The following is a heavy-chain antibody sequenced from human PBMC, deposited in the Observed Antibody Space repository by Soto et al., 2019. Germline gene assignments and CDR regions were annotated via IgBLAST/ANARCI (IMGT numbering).Heavy chain of an antibody. Sequence: QVQLVESGGGVVQPGRSLRLSCAASGFSFGDYGMHWVRQAPGKGLEWVTVIYQDGSNEYYADSVKGRFTISRDNSKSTMYLEMNSLRAEDTAVYYCAKGTRSYGDYEGNWGQGTLVTVFS. J-gene: IGHJ4*02. CDR2: IYQDGSNE. D-gene: IGHD4-17*01. CDR1: GFSFGDYG. CDR3: AKGTRSYGDYEGN. V-gene: IGHV3-30*18.